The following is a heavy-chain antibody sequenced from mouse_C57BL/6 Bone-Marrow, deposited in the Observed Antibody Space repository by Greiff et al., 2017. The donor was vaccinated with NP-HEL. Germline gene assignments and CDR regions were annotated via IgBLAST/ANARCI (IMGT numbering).Heavy chain of an antibody. D-gene: IGHD1-1*01. CDR2: IYPGGGYT. J-gene: IGHJ2*01. V-gene: IGHV1-63*01. CDR1: GYTFTNYW. Sequence: VQLQQSGAELVRPGTSVKMSCKASGYTFTNYWIGWAKQRPGHGLEWIGDIYPGGGYTNYNEKFKGKATLTADKSSSTAYMQFSSLTSEDSAIYYCARRDYGSSYLFDYWGQGTTLTVSS. CDR3: ARRDYGSSYLFDY.